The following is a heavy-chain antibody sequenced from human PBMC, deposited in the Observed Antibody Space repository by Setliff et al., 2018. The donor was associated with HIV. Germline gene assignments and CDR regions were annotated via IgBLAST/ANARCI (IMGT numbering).Heavy chain of an antibody. CDR3: TGDDPPGYNGGFDY. CDR1: GFNFADYG. D-gene: IGHD5-12*01. Sequence: GGSLRLSCTGSGFNFADYGISWFRQAPGKGLEWVSFIRSKAHGGTIEYAASVKGRFTISRDDSKTIAYLQMSGLKTEDTAVYFCTGDDPPGYNGGFDYWGQGTLVTVSS. CDR2: IRSKAHGGTI. V-gene: IGHV3-49*03. J-gene: IGHJ4*02.